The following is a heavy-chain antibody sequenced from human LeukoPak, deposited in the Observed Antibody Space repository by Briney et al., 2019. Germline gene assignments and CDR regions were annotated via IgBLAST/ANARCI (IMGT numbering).Heavy chain of an antibody. V-gene: IGHV3-9*01. CDR1: GFRFADYA. CDR2: ISWNTNNI. Sequence: GGSLRLSCAASGFRFADYAMHWVRQAPGKGLEWVSGISWNTNNICYADSVKGRFTISRDNTKNSLYLQMNSLRVEDTALYYCAKAPGVTTGWFDPWGQGTLVTVSS. D-gene: IGHD4-17*01. CDR3: AKAPGVTTGWFDP. J-gene: IGHJ5*02.